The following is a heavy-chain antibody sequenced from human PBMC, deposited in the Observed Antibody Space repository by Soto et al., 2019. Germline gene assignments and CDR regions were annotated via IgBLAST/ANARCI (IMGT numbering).Heavy chain of an antibody. J-gene: IGHJ4*02. CDR1: GLTFSNAW. D-gene: IGHD3-9*01. CDR3: ADYFI. CDR2: IKSKNHGGTT. V-gene: IGHV3-15*07. Sequence: GGSLKLSFVSSGLTFSNAWMTWVRQAPGKGLEWVGRIKSKNHGGTTDYAAPVKGRFTISRDDPKITLYLQLNSLKTEDTAVYYCADYFIRGKGTVVTVSA.